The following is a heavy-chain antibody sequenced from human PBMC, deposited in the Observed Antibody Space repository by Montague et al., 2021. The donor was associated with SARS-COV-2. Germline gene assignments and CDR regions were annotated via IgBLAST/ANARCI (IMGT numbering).Heavy chain of an antibody. CDR2: IHFTGRT. Sequence: SETLSLTCSVSGDSITDHYWSWIRQSAGKGLEWLGRIHFTGRTNFSPFFSSRLTMSADTSKNQFSLKLTSVTAADTAIYFCARDRFDLGAGRQGTIDFWGQGTLVTVSS. CDR1: GDSITDHY. V-gene: IGHV4-4*07. J-gene: IGHJ4*02. D-gene: IGHD3-10*01. CDR3: ARDRFDLGAGRQGTIDF.